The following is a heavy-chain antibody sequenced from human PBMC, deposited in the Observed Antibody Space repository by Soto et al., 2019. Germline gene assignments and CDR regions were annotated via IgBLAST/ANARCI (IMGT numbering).Heavy chain of an antibody. Sequence: QITLKESGPALVKPTQTLTLTCTFSGFSLSTSGVGVGWIRQPPGEALEWLALIYWDDYKHFSPSLESRLTIPKDTPKNQGVLKMAHIGPVEPATYYLGAKGGGDRILDYWGQGTLVTVSS. D-gene: IGHD3-16*01. CDR2: IYWDDYK. J-gene: IGHJ4*02. CDR3: GAKGGGDRILDY. V-gene: IGHV2-5*02. CDR1: GFSLSTSGVG.